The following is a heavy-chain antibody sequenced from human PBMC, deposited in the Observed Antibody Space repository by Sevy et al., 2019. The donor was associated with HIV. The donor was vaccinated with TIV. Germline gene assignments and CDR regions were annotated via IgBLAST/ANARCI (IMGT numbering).Heavy chain of an antibody. Sequence: GGSLRLSCAASGFPLSGYWMHWVRQVPGEGLVWVSRLKSVESSTTYADSVKGRFTVSRDNAKNTVYLQMNSLRAEDTGVYYCAREASSWYGVYYWGQGTLVTVSS. V-gene: IGHV3-74*01. CDR2: LKSVESST. CDR3: AREASSWYGVYY. J-gene: IGHJ4*02. D-gene: IGHD6-13*01. CDR1: GFPLSGYW.